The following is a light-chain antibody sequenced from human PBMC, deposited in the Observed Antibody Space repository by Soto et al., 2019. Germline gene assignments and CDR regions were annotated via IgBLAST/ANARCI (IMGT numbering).Light chain of an antibody. CDR1: QSIMRY. V-gene: IGKV1-39*01. J-gene: IGKJ3*01. Sequence: DIQMTQSPSSLSAAVGDRVTITCRASQSIMRYLNWYQHKPGNAPKLLVYAAPSLQSGVPSRFSGRGSETDFNLIISSFQPEAFGTYDCQQNYRTPHTFGNGTKVEIK. CDR3: QQNYRTPHT. CDR2: AAP.